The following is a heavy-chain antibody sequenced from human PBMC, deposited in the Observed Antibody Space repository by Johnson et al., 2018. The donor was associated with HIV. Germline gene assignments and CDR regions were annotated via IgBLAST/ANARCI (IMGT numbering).Heavy chain of an antibody. J-gene: IGHJ3*02. V-gene: IGHV3-13*01. CDR1: GFTVSSYY. CDR3: AKSVRASSSGAFDI. D-gene: IGHD2-15*01. CDR2: ITTAGDT. Sequence: VQLVESGGGLVRQGASLRLSCAASGFTVSSYYMSWVRQATGKGLEWVSVITTAGDTHYPGSVKGRFTISRENAKNSLYLQMDSLRAEDTAVYHCAKSVRASSSGAFDIWGQGTMVTVSS.